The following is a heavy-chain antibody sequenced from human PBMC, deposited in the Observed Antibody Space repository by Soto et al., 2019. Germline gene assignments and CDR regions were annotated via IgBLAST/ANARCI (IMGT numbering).Heavy chain of an antibody. V-gene: IGHV3-23*01. CDR3: ATMNGYFEY. CDR1: GFRFSSYS. Sequence: PGGSLRVSCADSGFRFSSYSMSWVRQTPGKGLEWVAAITATGDRTYYADSVTGRFTISRDNSKKTHYLQMTRLRAQDTAMYYCATMNGYFEYWGQGTPVTVS. CDR2: ITATGDRT. J-gene: IGHJ4*02. D-gene: IGHD3-22*01.